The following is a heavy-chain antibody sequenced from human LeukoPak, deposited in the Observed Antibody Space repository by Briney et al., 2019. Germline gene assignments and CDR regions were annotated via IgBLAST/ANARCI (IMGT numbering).Heavy chain of an antibody. J-gene: IGHJ3*01. CDR2: ISTYNGNT. Sequence: ASVKVSCKASDDTFSNYGISWVRQAPGQGLEWMGWISTYNGNTHYAQKFQGRVTMTTDTSTNIAYLELRDLRSDDTAVYYCXRTQWLEDAFDFWGQGTVVTASS. D-gene: IGHD6-19*01. V-gene: IGHV1-18*01. CDR3: XRTQWLEDAFDF. CDR1: DDTFSNYG.